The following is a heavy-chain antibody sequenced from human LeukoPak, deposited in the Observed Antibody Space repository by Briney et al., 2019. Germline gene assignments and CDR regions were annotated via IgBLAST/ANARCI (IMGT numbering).Heavy chain of an antibody. CDR1: GFTFSSYS. CDR2: ISSSSSYI. J-gene: IGHJ4*02. D-gene: IGHD2-2*01. Sequence: GGSLRLSCAASGFTFSSYSMNWVRQAPGRELEWVSSISSSSSYIYYADSVKGRFTISRDNAKNSLYLQMNSLRAEDTAVYYCASVCSSTSCYGDFDYWGQGTLVTVSS. CDR3: ASVCSSTSCYGDFDY. V-gene: IGHV3-21*01.